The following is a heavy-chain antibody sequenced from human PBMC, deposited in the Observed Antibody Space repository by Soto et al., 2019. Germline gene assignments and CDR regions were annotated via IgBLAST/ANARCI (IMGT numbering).Heavy chain of an antibody. D-gene: IGHD1-1*01. CDR3: STGPDGNFDS. V-gene: IGHV4-39*01. J-gene: IGHJ4*02. Sequence: SEMLSLTWTVAGGSIGSHYYYRSWLRQPPGKELEWIGSVFYTGSTYYNPSLQSRLTMSVDTSKNQFSLKLSSVTAADTAVYYCSTGPDGNFDSWGQGSRVTVSS. CDR1: GGSIGSHYYY. CDR2: VFYTGST.